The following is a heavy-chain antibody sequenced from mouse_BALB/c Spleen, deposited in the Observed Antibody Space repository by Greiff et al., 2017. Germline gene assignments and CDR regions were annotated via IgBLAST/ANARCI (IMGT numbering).Heavy chain of an antibody. CDR3: TRTLRYDGYTMDN. J-gene: IGHJ4*01. D-gene: IGHD2-14*01. CDR1: GYTFTSYN. CDR2: IYPGNGGT. Sequence: QVQLQQSGAELVRSGASVKMSCKASGYTFTSYNMHWVKQTPGQGLEWIGYIYPGNGGTNYNQKFKGKATLTADTSSSTAYMRISSLTSEDTAVCFCTRTLRYDGYTMDNWGQGTSVTVSS. V-gene: IGHV1-12*01.